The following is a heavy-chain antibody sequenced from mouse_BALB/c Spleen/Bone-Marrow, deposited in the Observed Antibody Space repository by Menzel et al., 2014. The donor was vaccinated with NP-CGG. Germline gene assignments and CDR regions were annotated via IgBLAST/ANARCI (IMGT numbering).Heavy chain of an antibody. CDR3: AEGYDSWFAY. CDR2: IDPANGNT. J-gene: IGHJ3*01. Sequence: EVQLQQSGAELVKPGASVKLSCTASGFNIKDTYMHWVKQRPEQGLEWIGRIDPANGNTKYDPKFQGKATVTSDTSSNTAYLHLNSLPSEDTAVYYCAEGYDSWFAYRGQGTLVTVSA. CDR1: GFNIKDTY. D-gene: IGHD2-2*01. V-gene: IGHV14-3*02.